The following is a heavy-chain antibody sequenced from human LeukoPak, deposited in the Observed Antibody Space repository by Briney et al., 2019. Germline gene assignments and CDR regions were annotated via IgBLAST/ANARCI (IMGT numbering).Heavy chain of an antibody. Sequence: QTGGSLRLSCAASGFTFSSFWMSWVRESPGKGLEWVSYISSSGDTIYYADSVKGRFTISRDNAKNSLFLQMNNLRAEDTAVYYCAREDSNSPGDYWGQGTLVTVSS. V-gene: IGHV3-48*01. CDR1: GFTFSSFW. CDR2: ISSSGDTI. J-gene: IGHJ4*02. CDR3: AREDSNSPGDY. D-gene: IGHD6-6*01.